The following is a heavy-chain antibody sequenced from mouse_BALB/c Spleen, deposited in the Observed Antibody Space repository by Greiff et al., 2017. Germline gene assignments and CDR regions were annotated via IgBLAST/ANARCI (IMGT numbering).Heavy chain of an antibody. D-gene: IGHD1-1*02. CDR2: IDPYDSET. CDR1: GYTFTSYW. V-gene: IGHV1-52*01. Sequence: VQLQQPGAELVRPGASVKLSCKASGYTFTSYWMNWVKQRPVQGLEWIGRIDPYDSETHYNQKFKDKAILTVDKSSSTAYMQLSSLTSEDSAVYYCARGEETEVAAPMDYWGQGTSVTVSS. J-gene: IGHJ4*01. CDR3: ARGEETEVAAPMDY.